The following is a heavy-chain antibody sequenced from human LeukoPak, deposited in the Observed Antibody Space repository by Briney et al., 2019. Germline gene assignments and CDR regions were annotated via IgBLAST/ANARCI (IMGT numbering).Heavy chain of an antibody. CDR2: IYYTGST. J-gene: IGHJ4*02. CDR1: GGSVNDYY. CDR3: ARDGYDFFDL. V-gene: IGHV4-59*02. D-gene: IGHD5-12*01. Sequence: SETLSLTCSVSGGSVNDYYWSWIRQPPGKGLEWIGYIYYTGSTNYNPSLTSRVTLSVDTSKNQFSLRLNSVTAADTAVYYCARDGYDFFDLWGQGILVTVSS.